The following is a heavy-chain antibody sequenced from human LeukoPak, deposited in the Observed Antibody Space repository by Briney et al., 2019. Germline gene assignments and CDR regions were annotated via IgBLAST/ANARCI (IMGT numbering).Heavy chain of an antibody. CDR1: GYSFTSYW. J-gene: IGHJ4*02. CDR3: ARHAGVAGPDY. Sequence: GESLKISCKGAGYSFTSYWIGWVRQMPGKGLEWMGIIYPGDSDTRSSPSFRGQVTISADKSISTAYLQWSSLKASDTAMYYCARHAGVAGPDYWGQGTLVTVSS. V-gene: IGHV5-51*01. CDR2: IYPGDSDT. D-gene: IGHD6-19*01.